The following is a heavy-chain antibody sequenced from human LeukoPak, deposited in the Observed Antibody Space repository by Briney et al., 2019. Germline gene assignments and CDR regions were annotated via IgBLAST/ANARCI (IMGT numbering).Heavy chain of an antibody. CDR1: GFTFDDYA. CDR3: AKDKGPYYYYMDV. Sequence: GGSLRLSCAASGFTFDDYAMHWVRQAPGKGLEWVSLISWDGGSTYYADSVKGRFTISRDNSKNSLYLQMNSLRAEDTALYYCAKDKGPYYYYMDVWGKGTTVTVSS. CDR2: ISWDGGST. J-gene: IGHJ6*03. V-gene: IGHV3-43D*03.